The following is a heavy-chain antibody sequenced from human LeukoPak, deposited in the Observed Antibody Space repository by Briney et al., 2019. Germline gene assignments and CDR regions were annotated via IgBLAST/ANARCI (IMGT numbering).Heavy chain of an antibody. CDR2: IYYSGST. Sequence: SETLSLTCTVSGGSISSGGYYWSWIRQHPGKGLEWIGYIYYSGSTYYNPSLKSRVTISVDTSKNQFSLKLSSVTAADTAVYYCARMGSTVTTWDFDYWGQGTLVTVSS. CDR3: ARMGSTVTTWDFDY. V-gene: IGHV4-31*03. D-gene: IGHD4-17*01. J-gene: IGHJ4*02. CDR1: GGSISSGGYY.